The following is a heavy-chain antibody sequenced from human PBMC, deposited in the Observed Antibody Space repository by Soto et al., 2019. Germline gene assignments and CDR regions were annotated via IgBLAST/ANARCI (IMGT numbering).Heavy chain of an antibody. D-gene: IGHD2-15*01. CDR2: ISYDGSDK. Sequence: QVQLVESGGGVVQPGRSLRLSCAASGLSFSTYTMHWVRQAPGKGLEWAAVISYDGSDKYYADSLKGRFTISRDNSKNSLDLQMITLRPDDTAVYYCATDGSGTQGGSWGQGTLVTVS. J-gene: IGHJ5*02. CDR3: ATDGSGTQGGS. CDR1: GLSFSTYT. V-gene: IGHV3-30-3*01.